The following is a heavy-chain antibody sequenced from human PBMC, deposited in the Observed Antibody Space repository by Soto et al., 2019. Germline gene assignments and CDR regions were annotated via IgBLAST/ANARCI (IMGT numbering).Heavy chain of an antibody. CDR2: ICYDGSNK. CDR1: GFTFSSYG. D-gene: IGHD3-10*01. V-gene: IGHV3-33*01. CDR3: ARDQELLWFGEQTLPLYYYYGMDX. J-gene: IGHJ6*02. Sequence: GGSLRLSCAASGFTFSSYGMHWVRQAPGKGLEGVSFICYDGSNKYYADSVKVRFTISRDNSKNTLYLKMNSLRAEDTAVYYCARDQELLWFGEQTLPLYYYYGMDXWGQGTTVTSP.